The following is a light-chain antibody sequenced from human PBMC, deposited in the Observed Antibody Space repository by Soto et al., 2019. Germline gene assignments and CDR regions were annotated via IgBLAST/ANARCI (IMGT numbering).Light chain of an antibody. CDR3: QQSYSSPPT. V-gene: IGKV1-39*01. J-gene: IGKJ1*01. Sequence: DIQMTQSPSTLSPSVGDTVTITCRASRSISDWLAWYQQKPGKAPKLLIFAASSLQSGVPSRFSGSRSGPDFTLTISSLQPEDFATYYCQQSYSSPPTFGQGTKV. CDR2: AAS. CDR1: RSISDW.